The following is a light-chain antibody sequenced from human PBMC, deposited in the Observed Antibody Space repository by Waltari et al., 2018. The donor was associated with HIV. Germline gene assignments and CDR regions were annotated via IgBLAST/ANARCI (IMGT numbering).Light chain of an antibody. CDR1: NIGSQS. J-gene: IGLJ1*01. CDR3: QVWDSSSDTYV. V-gene: IGLV3-21*04. Sequence: SYVLTQPPSGSEAPGQTARITCGGNNIGSQSEQRYQQKPGQAPVVVIYYDSDRPSGIPERFSGSNSGNTATLTISRVEAGDEVDYYCQVWDSSSDTYVFGTGTKVTVL. CDR2: YDS.